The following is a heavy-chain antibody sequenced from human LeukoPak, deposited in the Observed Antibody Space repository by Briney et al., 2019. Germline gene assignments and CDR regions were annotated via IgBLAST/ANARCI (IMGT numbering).Heavy chain of an antibody. CDR3: AREDTAMADAFDI. Sequence: XASGFTFXSXXXXXXRXXXXEXXXXXSRSSTEGSRTSYADSVKGRFTISRDNAKNTLYLQMNSLRAEDTAVYYCAREDTAMADAFDIWGQGTMVTVSS. V-gene: IGHV3-74*01. D-gene: IGHD5-18*01. CDR1: GFTFXSXX. CDR2: SSTEGSRT. J-gene: IGHJ3*02.